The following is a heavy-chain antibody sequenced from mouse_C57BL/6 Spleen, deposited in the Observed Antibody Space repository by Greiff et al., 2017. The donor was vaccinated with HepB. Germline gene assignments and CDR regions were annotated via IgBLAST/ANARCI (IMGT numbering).Heavy chain of an antibody. D-gene: IGHD2-2*01. V-gene: IGHV1-59*01. CDR1: GYTFTSYW. Sequence: QVQLQQSGAELVRPGTSVKLSCKASGYTFTSYWMHWVKQRPGQGLEWIGVIDPSDSYTNYNQKFKGKATLTVDTSSSTAYMQLSSLTSEDSAVYYCARGGPYGYDDYWGQGTTLTVSS. CDR2: IDPSDSYT. J-gene: IGHJ2*01. CDR3: ARGGPYGYDDY.